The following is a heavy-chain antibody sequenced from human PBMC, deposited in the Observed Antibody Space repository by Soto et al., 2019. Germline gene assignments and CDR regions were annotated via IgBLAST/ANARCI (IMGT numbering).Heavy chain of an antibody. Sequence: PGGSLRLSCAASGFIFANYGMHRVRQAPGKGLEWVALITYEGSNKYYADAVKGRFTISRDNAKNMVSLQMDSLRAEDTAVYYCAKARGANNWANYYGLDVWGQGTTVTVSS. J-gene: IGHJ6*02. CDR1: GFIFANYG. D-gene: IGHD1-1*01. V-gene: IGHV3-30*18. CDR2: ITYEGSNK. CDR3: AKARGANNWANYYGLDV.